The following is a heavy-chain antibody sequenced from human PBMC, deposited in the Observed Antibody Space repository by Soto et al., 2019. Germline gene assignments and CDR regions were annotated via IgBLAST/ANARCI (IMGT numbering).Heavy chain of an antibody. Sequence: SETLSLTCAVYGGSFSGYYWIWIRQPPGKGLEWIGEINHSGSTNYNPSLKSRVTISVDTSKNQFSLKLSSVTAADTAVYYCARSSLVVPAAKFSFYYGMDVWGQGTTVTVSS. J-gene: IGHJ6*02. CDR1: GGSFSGYY. D-gene: IGHD2-2*01. V-gene: IGHV4-34*01. CDR2: INHSGST. CDR3: ARSSLVVPAAKFSFYYGMDV.